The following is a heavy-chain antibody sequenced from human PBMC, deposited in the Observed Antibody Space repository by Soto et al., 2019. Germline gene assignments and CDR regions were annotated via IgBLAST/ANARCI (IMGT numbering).Heavy chain of an antibody. J-gene: IGHJ4*02. Sequence: PSETLSLTCAVSGGSVNSDDYFWGWVRQPPGKGLVWRGCINFSGSAYYNPYMQSRVTMDASETQIHLSLRLTAVTAADTALYYSTRHTVMIMVITHLYYLDYWGQGTLVTVSS. V-gene: IGHV4-39*01. D-gene: IGHD3-22*01. CDR1: GGSVNSDDYF. CDR3: TRHTVMIMVITHLYYLDY. CDR2: INFSGSA.